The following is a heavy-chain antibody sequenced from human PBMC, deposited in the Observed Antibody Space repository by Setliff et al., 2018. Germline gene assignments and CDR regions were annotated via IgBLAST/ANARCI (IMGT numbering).Heavy chain of an antibody. D-gene: IGHD6-19*01. CDR3: ARAIYSSGWYLRYYYYMDV. Sequence: PSETLSLTCAVYGGSFSGYYWSWIRQPPGKGLEWIGEINHSGSTNYNPSLKSRVTISVDTSKNQFSLKLSSVTAAGTAVYYCARAIYSSGWYLRYYYYMDVWGKGTTVTVSS. CDR2: INHSGST. V-gene: IGHV4-34*01. J-gene: IGHJ6*03. CDR1: GGSFSGYY.